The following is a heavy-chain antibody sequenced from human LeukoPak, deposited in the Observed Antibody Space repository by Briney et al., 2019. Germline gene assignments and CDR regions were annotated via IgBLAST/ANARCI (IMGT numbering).Heavy chain of an antibody. Sequence: SQTLSLTCAISGDSVFSNSAAWNWTRQSPSRGLEWLGRAYYRSKWYYDYAVSVKSRITINPDTSKNQFSLQLNSVTPEDTAVYYCARSRIAVAGNYYYHMDVWGKGTTVTVSS. J-gene: IGHJ6*03. CDR3: ARSRIAVAGNYYYHMDV. V-gene: IGHV6-1*01. CDR2: AYYRSKWYY. D-gene: IGHD6-19*01. CDR1: GDSVFSNSAA.